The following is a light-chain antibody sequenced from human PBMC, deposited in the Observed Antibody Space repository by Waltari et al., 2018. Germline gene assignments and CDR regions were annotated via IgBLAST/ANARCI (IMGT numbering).Light chain of an antibody. CDR2: GAS. Sequence: CRASQRVSRALAWYQQKPGQAPRLLIYGASTRATGIPDRFSGSGSGTDFSLTISRLEPDDFAVYYCQQYLRLPVTFGQGTTVEI. CDR1: QRVSRA. CDR3: QQYLRLPVT. J-gene: IGKJ1*01. V-gene: IGKV3-20*01.